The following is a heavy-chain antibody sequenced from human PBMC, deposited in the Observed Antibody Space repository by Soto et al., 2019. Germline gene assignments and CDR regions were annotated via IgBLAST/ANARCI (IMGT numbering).Heavy chain of an antibody. J-gene: IGHJ4*02. CDR2: ITSGGST. Sequence: LRLSCAASGFTFRNFAMNWVRQAPGKGLEWVSSITSGGSTFYVDSVKGRFTIARDNSKDTLYLQMSSLRAEDTAVYYCAKNHLYGTSWYGVSDYWGQGSLVPVSS. CDR3: AKNHLYGTSWYGVSDY. CDR1: GFTFRNFA. D-gene: IGHD6-13*01. V-gene: IGHV3-23*01.